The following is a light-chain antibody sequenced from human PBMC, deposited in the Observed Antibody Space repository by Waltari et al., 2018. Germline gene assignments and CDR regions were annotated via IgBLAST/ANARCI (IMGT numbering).Light chain of an antibody. Sequence: QSVVTQPPSASGTPGQRVTISRSGSNFNIGSNSVYWFQQPPGAAPKLLMYDNDQRPSGVPDRFSASKSGTSASLAISALQSGDEADYYCATWEGSQRVFGTGTKVTVL. V-gene: IGLV1-44*01. CDR2: DND. CDR1: NFNIGSNS. CDR3: ATWEGSQRV. J-gene: IGLJ1*01.